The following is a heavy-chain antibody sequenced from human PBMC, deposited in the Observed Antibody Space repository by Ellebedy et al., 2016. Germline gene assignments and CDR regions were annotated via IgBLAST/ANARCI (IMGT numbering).Heavy chain of an antibody. V-gene: IGHV1-18*01. CDR2: IAVYNGHT. Sequence: ASVKVSCXASGYPFTTYGINWVRQAPGEGLEWMGWIAVYNGHTNYAQKLQGRVTLTIDTTTDTAYMELRGLRAEDTAVYYCVRDRPHNWLDPWGQGTLVTVSS. CDR3: VRDRPHNWLDP. J-gene: IGHJ5*02. CDR1: GYPFTTYG.